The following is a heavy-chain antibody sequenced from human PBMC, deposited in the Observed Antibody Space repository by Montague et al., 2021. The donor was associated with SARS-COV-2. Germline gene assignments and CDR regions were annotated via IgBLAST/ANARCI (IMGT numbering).Heavy chain of an antibody. Sequence: SETLSPTPTVSGGSISSYYWSWIRQPPGKGLEWIGYIYYSGSTNYNPSLKSRVTISVDTSKNQFSLKLSSVTAADTAVYYCARGSGWMGNAFDIWGQGTMVTVSS. V-gene: IGHV4-59*01. J-gene: IGHJ3*02. CDR1: GGSISSYY. D-gene: IGHD6-19*01. CDR2: IYYSGST. CDR3: ARGSGWMGNAFDI.